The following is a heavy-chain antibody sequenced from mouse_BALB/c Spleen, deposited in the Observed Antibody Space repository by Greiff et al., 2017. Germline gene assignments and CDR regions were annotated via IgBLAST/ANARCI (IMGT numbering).Heavy chain of an antibody. J-gene: IGHJ1*01. CDR3: ARLRGGLYYDYWYFDV. D-gene: IGHD2-4*01. CDR2: ISYSGST. Sequence: EVQLQQSGPSLVKPSQTLSLTCSVTGDSITSGYWNWIRKFPGNKLEYMGYISYSGSTYYNPSLKSRISITRDTSKNQYYLQLNSVTTEDTATYYCARLRGGLYYDYWYFDVWGAGTTVTVSS. CDR1: GDSITSGY. V-gene: IGHV3-8*02.